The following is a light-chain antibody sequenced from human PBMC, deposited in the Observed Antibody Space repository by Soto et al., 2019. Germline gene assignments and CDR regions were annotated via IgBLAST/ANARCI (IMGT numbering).Light chain of an antibody. CDR1: QDISNY. CDR2: DAS. V-gene: IGKV1-33*01. J-gene: IGKJ3*01. CDR3: QQYDNLPRVT. Sequence: DIQMTQSPSSLSASVGDRVTITCQASQDISNYLNWYQQKPGKATKLLIYDASNLETGVPSRFSGSGSGTDFTFTISSLQPEDIATYHCQQYDNLPRVTFGPGTKVNIK.